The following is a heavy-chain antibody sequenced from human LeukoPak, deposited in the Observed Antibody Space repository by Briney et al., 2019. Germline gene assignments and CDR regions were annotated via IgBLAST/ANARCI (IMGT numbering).Heavy chain of an antibody. J-gene: IGHJ4*02. CDR3: AKTYYYDSSGYSHYLAYDY. D-gene: IGHD3-22*01. CDR1: GFTVSSSH. CDR2: ISGSGAFT. Sequence: GGSLRLSCAASGFTVSSSHMSWVRQAPGKGLEWVSTISGSGAFTKYADSVTGRFTISRDNSKNTMYLQLNSLRAEDTAIYYCAKTYYYDSSGYSHYLAYDYWGQGTLVTVSS. V-gene: IGHV3-23*01.